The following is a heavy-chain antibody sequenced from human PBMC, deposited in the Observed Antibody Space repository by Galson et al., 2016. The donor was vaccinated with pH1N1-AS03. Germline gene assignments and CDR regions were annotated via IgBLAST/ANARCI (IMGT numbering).Heavy chain of an antibody. V-gene: IGHV1-69*13. CDR3: ATTDPLRVGATLFDY. CDR1: GGTFSRYA. D-gene: IGHD1-26*01. CDR2: LIPLFGTP. J-gene: IGHJ4*02. Sequence: SVKVSCKASGGTFSRYAVSWVRQAPGQGLEWMGGLIPLFGTPDYSQKFQGRVTMTADGSAVTAYMELSSLRSEDTAVYYCATTDPLRVGATLFDYWGQGTLVTVSS.